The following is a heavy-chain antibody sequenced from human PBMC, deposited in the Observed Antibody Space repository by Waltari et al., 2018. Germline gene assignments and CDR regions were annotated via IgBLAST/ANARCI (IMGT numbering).Heavy chain of an antibody. CDR1: GGSISTHYN. Sequence: QLQLQESAPGLVKPSETLSLTCTVSGGSISTHYNWGWIRQPPGKGLEWMGNMQYRGSTFYNPSLKSRVTISLDTSKNQFSLRLSSVGAADTAVYFCGRIAFGDDGGYFQHWGQGTLVTVSS. CDR3: GRIAFGDDGGYFQH. D-gene: IGHD4-17*01. J-gene: IGHJ1*01. V-gene: IGHV4-39*01. CDR2: MQYRGST.